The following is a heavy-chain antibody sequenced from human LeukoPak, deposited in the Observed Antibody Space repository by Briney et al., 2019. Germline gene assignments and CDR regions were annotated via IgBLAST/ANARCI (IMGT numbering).Heavy chain of an antibody. CDR1: GPTLDGYA. J-gene: IGHJ4*02. V-gene: IGHV3-43D*04. CDR2: IRWDGSNT. CDR3: AREWVVAASGYFDY. Sequence: PGGSLRLSCAASGPTLDGYAMHWVRQAPGKGLEWVSLIRWDGSNTYYADSVKGRFTISRDNSKNSLYLQINSLRAEDTALYYCAREWVVAASGYFDYWGQGTLVTVSS. D-gene: IGHD2-15*01.